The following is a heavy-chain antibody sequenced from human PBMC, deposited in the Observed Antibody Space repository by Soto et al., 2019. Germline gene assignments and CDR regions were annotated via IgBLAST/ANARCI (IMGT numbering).Heavy chain of an antibody. CDR1: GYTFTSYG. J-gene: IGHJ5*02. CDR3: ARDLGTGCSGGSCRVWFDP. D-gene: IGHD2-15*01. V-gene: IGHV1-18*04. CDR2: ISAYNGNT. Sequence: ASVKVSCKASGYTFTSYGISWVRQAPGQGLEWMGWISAYNGNTNYAQKLQGRVTMTTDTSTSTAYMELRSLRSDDTAVYYCARDLGTGCSGGSCRVWFDPWGQGTLVTAPQ.